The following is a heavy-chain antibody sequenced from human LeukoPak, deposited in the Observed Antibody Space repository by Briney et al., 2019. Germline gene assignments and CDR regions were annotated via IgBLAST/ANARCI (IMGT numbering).Heavy chain of an antibody. CDR3: AREGYSSGWYVDY. J-gene: IGHJ4*02. V-gene: IGHV4-59*01. CDR2: IYYSGST. CDR1: GGSISSYY. D-gene: IGHD6-19*01. Sequence: SETLSLTCTVSGGSISSYYWSWLRQPPGKGLEWIGYIYYSGSTNYNPSLKSRVTISVDTSKNQFSLKLSSVTAADTAVYYCAREGYSSGWYVDYWGQGTLVTVSS.